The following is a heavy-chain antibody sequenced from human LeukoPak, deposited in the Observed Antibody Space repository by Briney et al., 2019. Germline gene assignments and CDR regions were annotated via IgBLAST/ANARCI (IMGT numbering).Heavy chain of an antibody. CDR3: ARVDRNYVYYGMDV. CDR2: IKQDGSEK. CDR1: GFTFSSYW. Sequence: GGSLRLSCAASGFTFSSYWMSWVRQAPGKGLEWVANIKQDGSEKYYVDSVKGRFTIYRDNAKNSLYLQMNSLRAEDTAVYYCARVDRNYVYYGMDVWGQGTTVTVSS. V-gene: IGHV3-7*01. J-gene: IGHJ6*02. D-gene: IGHD3/OR15-3a*01.